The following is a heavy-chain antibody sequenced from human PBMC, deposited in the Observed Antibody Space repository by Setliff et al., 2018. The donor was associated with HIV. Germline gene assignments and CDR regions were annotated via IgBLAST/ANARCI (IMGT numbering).Heavy chain of an antibody. CDR2: IYFSGTP. V-gene: IGHV4-39*01. CDR1: GGSINSRSYY. CDR3: ARRGMWSYETGGNPTATFDY. Sequence: LSLTCTVSGGSINSRSYYWAWIRQPPGKGLEWVASIYFSGTPYYNPSLKNRVTISVDTSKNQFSLKLSYVTAADTAVYYCARRGMWSYETGGNPTATFDYWGQGVLVTVSS. D-gene: IGHD2-8*02. J-gene: IGHJ4*02.